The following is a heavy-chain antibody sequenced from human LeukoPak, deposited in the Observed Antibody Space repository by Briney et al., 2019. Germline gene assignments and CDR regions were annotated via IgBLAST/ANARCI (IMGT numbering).Heavy chain of an antibody. CDR1: GVTVSSNY. J-gene: IGHJ4*02. D-gene: IGHD2-15*01. Sequence: PGGSLRLSCAASGVTVSSNYMSWVRQAPGKGLEWVSVIYSGGSTYYSDSVKGRFTIPSDNSKNKLYLQMNSLRGEDTAVYYCARHPGYCSGGCCYPTYYFDYWGQGTLVTVSS. V-gene: IGHV3-53*01. CDR3: ARHPGYCSGGCCYPTYYFDY. CDR2: IYSGGST.